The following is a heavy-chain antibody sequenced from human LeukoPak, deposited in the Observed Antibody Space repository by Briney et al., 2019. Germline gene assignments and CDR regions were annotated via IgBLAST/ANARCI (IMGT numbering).Heavy chain of an antibody. CDR3: ARDLRYYGSGSPFDY. CDR2: ISSSSSYI. D-gene: IGHD3-10*01. CDR1: GFTFSSYG. Sequence: GGSLRLSCAASGFTFSSYGMNWVRQAPGKGLEWVSSISSSSSYIYYADSVKGRFTISRDNAKNSLYLQMNSLRAEDTAVYYCARDLRYYGSGSPFDYWGQGTLVTVSS. J-gene: IGHJ4*02. V-gene: IGHV3-21*01.